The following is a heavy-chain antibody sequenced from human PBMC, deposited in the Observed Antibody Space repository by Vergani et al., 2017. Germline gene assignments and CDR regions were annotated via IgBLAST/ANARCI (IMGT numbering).Heavy chain of an antibody. Sequence: DVQLVQSGAEVKKPGESLRISCKGSGYSFTRYWISWVRQMTGKGLEWMGRIDHSDSYTHDSPSFQGHVTISADKSISTAYLQWSSLKASDPAIYYCARHLVPRCSGCICYREVSGSARGWFDPWGQGTLVTVSS. CDR2: IDHSDSYT. D-gene: IGHD2-15*01. CDR1: GYSFTRYW. J-gene: IGHJ5*02. V-gene: IGHV5-10-1*01. CDR3: ARHLVPRCSGCICYREVSGSARGWFDP.